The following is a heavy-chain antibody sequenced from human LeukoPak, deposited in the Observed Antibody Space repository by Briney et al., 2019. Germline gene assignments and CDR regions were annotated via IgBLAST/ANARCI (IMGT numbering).Heavy chain of an antibody. CDR1: GFTFSSYW. D-gene: IGHD1-7*01. J-gene: IGHJ4*02. Sequence: GGSLRLSCAASGFTFSSYWMLWVRQAPGKGLVWVSRIDTDGSNTAYADSVKGRFTISRDNAKNTLYLQMNSLRAEDTAVYYCTRGGTTLDYWGQGTLVTVSS. V-gene: IGHV3-74*01. CDR2: IDTDGSNT. CDR3: TRGGTTLDY.